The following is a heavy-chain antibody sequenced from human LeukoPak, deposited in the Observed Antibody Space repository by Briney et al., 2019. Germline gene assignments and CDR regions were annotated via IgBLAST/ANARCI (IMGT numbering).Heavy chain of an antibody. J-gene: IGHJ2*01. V-gene: IGHV1-2*02. CDR1: GYTFTGYY. CDR3: ARGATAHGGYFDL. CDR2: INPNSGGT. Sequence: GASVKVSCKASGYTFTGYYMHWVRKAPGQGLEWMGWINPNSGGTNYAQKFQGRVTMTRDTSISTAYMELSRLRSDDTAVYYCARGATAHGGYFDLWGRGTLVTVSS. D-gene: IGHD3-10*01.